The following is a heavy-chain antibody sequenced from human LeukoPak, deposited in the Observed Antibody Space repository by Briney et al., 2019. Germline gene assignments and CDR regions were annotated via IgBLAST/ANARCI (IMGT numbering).Heavy chain of an antibody. CDR2: IYYSGST. V-gene: IGHV4-59*01. CDR3: ARRGYSYGREYYYYYYMDV. CDR1: GGSISSYY. D-gene: IGHD5-18*01. J-gene: IGHJ6*03. Sequence: SETLSLTCTVSGGSISSYYWSWIRQPPGKGLEWIGYIYYSGSTNYNPSLKSRVTISVDTSKNQFSLKLSSVTAADTAVYYCARRGYSYGREYYYYYYMDVWGKGTTVTVSS.